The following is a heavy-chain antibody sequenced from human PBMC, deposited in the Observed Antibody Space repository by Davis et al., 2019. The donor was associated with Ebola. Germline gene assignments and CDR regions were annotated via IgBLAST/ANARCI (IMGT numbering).Heavy chain of an antibody. J-gene: IGHJ4*02. CDR2: INPSGGST. V-gene: IGHV1-46*01. Sequence: ASVKVSCKASGYTFTSYDINWVRQAPGQGLEWMGIINPSGGSTSYAQKFQGRVTMTTDTSTSTAYMELRSLRSDDTAVYYCASQDYWGQGTLVTVSS. CDR3: ASQDY. CDR1: GYTFTSYD.